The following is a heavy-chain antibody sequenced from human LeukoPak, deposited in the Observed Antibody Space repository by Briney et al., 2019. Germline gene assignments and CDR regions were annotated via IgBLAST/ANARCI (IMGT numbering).Heavy chain of an antibody. D-gene: IGHD4-17*01. V-gene: IGHV1-2*02. CDR2: INPNSGGT. CDR3: ARTRPVTHEDYFDY. CDR1: GYTFTGYY. Sequence: ASVKVSCKASGYTFTGYYMHRVRQAAGQGLEWMGWINPNSGGTNYAQKFQGRVTMTRDTSISTACMELSRLRSDDTAVYYCARTRPVTHEDYFDYWGQGTLVTVSS. J-gene: IGHJ4*02.